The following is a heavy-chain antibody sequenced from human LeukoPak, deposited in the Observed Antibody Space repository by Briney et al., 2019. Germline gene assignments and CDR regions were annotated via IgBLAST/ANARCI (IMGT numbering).Heavy chain of an antibody. CDR2: INTDGSST. Sequence: GGSLRLSCAASGFTFSSYWMHWVRQAPGKGLVWVSRINTDGSSTSYADSVKGRFTISRDNSKNTLYLQMNSLRAEDTAVYYCARGGQHSSGWYRPLTYWGQGTLVTVSS. V-gene: IGHV3-74*01. CDR3: ARGGQHSSGWYRPLTY. CDR1: GFTFSSYW. D-gene: IGHD6-19*01. J-gene: IGHJ4*02.